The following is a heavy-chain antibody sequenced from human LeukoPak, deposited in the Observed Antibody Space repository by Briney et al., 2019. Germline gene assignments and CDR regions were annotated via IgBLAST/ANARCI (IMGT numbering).Heavy chain of an antibody. V-gene: IGHV4-59*11. Sequence: PSETLSLTCAVSDDSFSSHYWTWIRQPPGKGLEWIGYISYIGSTNYNPSLKSRVTISIDTSRNQFSLRLSSVTAADTAVYYCARDLVTVTKGFDIWGQGTMVNVSS. CDR3: ARDLVTVTKGFDI. J-gene: IGHJ3*02. CDR1: DDSFSSHY. CDR2: ISYIGST. D-gene: IGHD4-17*01.